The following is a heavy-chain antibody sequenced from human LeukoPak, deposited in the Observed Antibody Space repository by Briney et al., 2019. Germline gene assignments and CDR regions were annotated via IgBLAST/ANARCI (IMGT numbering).Heavy chain of an antibody. J-gene: IGHJ3*02. D-gene: IGHD3-22*01. V-gene: IGHV4-39*07. CDR2: ISYSGST. CDR3: ARFYDSSGYYLNDAFDI. CDR1: GGSISSTSYY. Sequence: PSETLSLTCTVSGGSISSTSYYWAWIRQPPGKGLEWIGSISYSGSTFYNPSLQSRVTISVDTSKNQFSLKLSSVTAADTAVYYCARFYDSSGYYLNDAFDIWGQGTMVTVSS.